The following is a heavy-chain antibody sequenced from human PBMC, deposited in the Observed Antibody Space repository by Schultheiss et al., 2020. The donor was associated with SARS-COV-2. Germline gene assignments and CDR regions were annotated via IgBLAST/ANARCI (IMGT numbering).Heavy chain of an antibody. V-gene: IGHV3-53*01. CDR1: GFSVSSNY. J-gene: IGHJ3*02. D-gene: IGHD1-26*01. CDR2: ITASGDDT. CDR3: ARDRNIVGGDAFDI. Sequence: GGSLRLSCAASGFSVSSNYMSWVRQAPGKGLEWVSSITASGDDTCYADSVKGRFTISRDNSKNTLYLQMNSLRAEDTAVYYCARDRNIVGGDAFDIWGQGTMVTVSS.